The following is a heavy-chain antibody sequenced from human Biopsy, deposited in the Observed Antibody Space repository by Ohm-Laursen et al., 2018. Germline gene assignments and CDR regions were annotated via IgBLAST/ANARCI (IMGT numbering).Heavy chain of an antibody. CDR1: GGSISSYY. J-gene: IGHJ5*02. CDR2: ISSGGYR. D-gene: IGHD3-10*01. CDR3: ARAPYVSGSFGWFDP. Sequence: TLSLTWPVSGGSISSYYWNWFRQHPEKGLEWIGYISSGGYRKYTPSLQSLITISMDASRNQFSLRLNSVTSADTAVYYCARAPYVSGSFGWFDPWGQGIVVTVSS. V-gene: IGHV4-31*01.